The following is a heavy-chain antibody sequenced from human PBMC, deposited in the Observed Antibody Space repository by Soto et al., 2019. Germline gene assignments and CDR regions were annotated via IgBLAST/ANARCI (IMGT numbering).Heavy chain of an antibody. V-gene: IGHV4-59*01. D-gene: IGHD5-18*01. CDR1: GGSISSYY. Sequence: QVHLQESGPGLVKPSETLSLTCTVSGGSISSYYWNWIRQPPGKGLEWIGYIYYSGSTNYNPSLKSRVTISVDTSKNQFSLKLSSVTAADTAAYYCARDRQPVQHWGQGTLVTVSS. J-gene: IGHJ1*01. CDR3: ARDRQPVQH. CDR2: IYYSGST.